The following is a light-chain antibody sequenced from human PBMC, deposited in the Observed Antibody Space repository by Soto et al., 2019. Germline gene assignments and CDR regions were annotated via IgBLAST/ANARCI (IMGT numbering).Light chain of an antibody. CDR1: QSVSSSY. CDR2: GAS. CDR3: QQYGSSPGFT. Sequence: EIVLTQSPGTRSSSPGERATLSCRASQSVSSSYLAWYQQKPGQAPRLLIYGASSRATGIPDRFSGSGSGTDLTLTISRLEPEDFAVYYCQQYGSSPGFTFGPGTKVDIK. J-gene: IGKJ3*01. V-gene: IGKV3-20*01.